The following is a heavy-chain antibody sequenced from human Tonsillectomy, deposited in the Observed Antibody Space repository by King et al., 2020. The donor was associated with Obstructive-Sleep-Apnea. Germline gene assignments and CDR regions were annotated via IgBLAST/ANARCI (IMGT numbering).Heavy chain of an antibody. CDR3: SIEDCTGDVCYSVD. CDR2: IKSKTVGETT. V-gene: IGHV3-15*01. D-gene: IGHD2-8*02. Sequence: VQLVESGGGLVKPGGSLRLSCAASGFIFSNAYMTWVRQAPGKGLEWVGRIKSKTVGETTDYAAPVKGRFTITRDDSKNTLYLQMNSLKTEDTAGYYCSIEDCTGDVCYSVDWGQGTLVTVSS. CDR1: GFIFSNAY. J-gene: IGHJ4*02.